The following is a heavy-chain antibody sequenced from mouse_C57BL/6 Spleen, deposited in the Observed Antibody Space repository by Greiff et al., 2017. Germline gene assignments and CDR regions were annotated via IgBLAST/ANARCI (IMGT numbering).Heavy chain of an antibody. CDR1: GYTFTSYW. V-gene: IGHV1-62-3*01. J-gene: IGHJ4*01. Sequence: QVQLQQPGAELVKPGASVKLSCKASGYTFTSYWMHWVKQRPGRGLEWIGRIDPTSGGTKYNEKFKSKATLTAEKSSSTAYMQLSSLTSEDSAVYFWARPYDGYPYYAMDYWGQGTSVTVAS. CDR3: ARPYDGYPYYAMDY. CDR2: IDPTSGGT. D-gene: IGHD2-3*01.